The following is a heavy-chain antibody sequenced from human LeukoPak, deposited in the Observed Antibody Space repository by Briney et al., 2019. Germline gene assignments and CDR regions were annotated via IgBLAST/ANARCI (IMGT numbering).Heavy chain of an antibody. CDR1: GVIFSTYW. V-gene: IGHV3-7*01. D-gene: IGHD3-22*01. CDR2: IKQEGGER. CDR3: ARDFEPVEYYDSSGYADY. J-gene: IGHJ4*02. Sequence: GGALRLSCAASGVIFSTYWMRWVRQAPGKGLEWGANIKQEGGERNYVDSVKGGLTISRDNAKTSVYLQMNSLSAEDTAVYYCARDFEPVEYYDSSGYADYWGQGTLVTVSS.